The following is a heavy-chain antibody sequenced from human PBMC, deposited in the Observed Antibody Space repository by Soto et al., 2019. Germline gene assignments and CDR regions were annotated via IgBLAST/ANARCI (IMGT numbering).Heavy chain of an antibody. Sequence: EVQLVESGGGLVQPGWSLRLSCAASGFTFSSYNMNWVRQSPGKGLVWVSYISSSSSTIYYADSVKGRFTISRDNAKNSLYLQMHSLRDEDTAVYYCARPRGYSYVLPDYWGQGTLVTVSS. CDR1: GFTFSSYN. CDR2: ISSSSSTI. D-gene: IGHD5-18*01. J-gene: IGHJ4*02. CDR3: ARPRGYSYVLPDY. V-gene: IGHV3-48*02.